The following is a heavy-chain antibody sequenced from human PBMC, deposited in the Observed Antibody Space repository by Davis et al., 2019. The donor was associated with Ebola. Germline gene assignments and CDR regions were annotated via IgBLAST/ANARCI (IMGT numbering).Heavy chain of an antibody. D-gene: IGHD2-21*01. Sequence: PGGSLRLSCAPSGFTFSSYSINWVRQAPGKGLEWVSYISSSSSTIYYADSVKGRFTISRDNAKNSLYLQMNSLRAEDTAVYYCARSPYCGGDCYWLGGAFDIWGQGTMVTVSS. J-gene: IGHJ3*02. V-gene: IGHV3-48*04. CDR2: ISSSSSTI. CDR1: GFTFSSYS. CDR3: ARSPYCGGDCYWLGGAFDI.